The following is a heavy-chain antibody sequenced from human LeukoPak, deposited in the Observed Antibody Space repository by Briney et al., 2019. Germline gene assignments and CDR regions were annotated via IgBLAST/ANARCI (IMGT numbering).Heavy chain of an antibody. J-gene: IGHJ5*02. CDR1: GGTFSCYA. V-gene: IGHV1-69*13. D-gene: IGHD2-2*02. CDR3: ARDRDIVVVPAAIPGWFDP. Sequence: ASVKVSCKASGGTFSCYAISWVRQAPGQGLEWMGGIIPIFGTANYAQKFQGRVTIAADESTSTAYMELSSLRSEDTAVYCCARDRDIVVVPAAIPGWFDPWGQGTLVTVSS. CDR2: IIPIFGTA.